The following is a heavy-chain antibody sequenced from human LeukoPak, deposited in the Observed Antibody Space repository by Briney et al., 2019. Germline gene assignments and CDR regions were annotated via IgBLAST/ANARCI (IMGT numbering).Heavy chain of an antibody. D-gene: IGHD3-22*01. J-gene: IGHJ6*02. Sequence: SQTLSLTCAISGDSVSSNSAAWNWIRQSPSRGLEWLGRTYYRSKWYNDYAVSVISRITINPDTSKNQFSLQLNSVTPEDTAVYYCAREDYYDSSGYSCGMDVWGQGTTVTVSS. CDR3: AREDYYDSSGYSCGMDV. V-gene: IGHV6-1*01. CDR2: TYYRSKWYN. CDR1: GDSVSSNSAA.